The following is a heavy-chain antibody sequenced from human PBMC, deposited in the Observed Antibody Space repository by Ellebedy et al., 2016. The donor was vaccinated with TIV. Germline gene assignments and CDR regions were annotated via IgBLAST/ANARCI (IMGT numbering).Heavy chain of an antibody. J-gene: IGHJ6*02. CDR1: GGSISSYY. CDR3: ARRAAGSSWYTYYYGMDV. Sequence: MPGGSLRLSCTVSGGSISSYYWSWIRQPPGKGLEWIGYIYYSGSTDYNPSLKSPGTISVDTSKNQFSLRLSSVTAAVTAVYFCARRAAGSSWYTYYYGMDVWGQGTTVTVSS. CDR2: IYYSGST. D-gene: IGHD6-13*01. V-gene: IGHV4-59*01.